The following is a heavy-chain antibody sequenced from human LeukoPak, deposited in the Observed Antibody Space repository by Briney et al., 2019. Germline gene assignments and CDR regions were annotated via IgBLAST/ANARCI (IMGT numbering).Heavy chain of an antibody. CDR2: INQDGSKK. J-gene: IGHJ4*02. CDR3: GKDWKLDY. V-gene: IGHV3-7*03. CDR1: RFTFSNYW. Sequence: GGSLRLSCVASRFTFSNYWMSWVRQAPGKGLEWVANINQDGSKKRYADSMKGRFTISRDNAKESLYLQLNSLRAEDTAIYYCGKDWKLDYWGQGTLVTVSS. D-gene: IGHD1-1*01.